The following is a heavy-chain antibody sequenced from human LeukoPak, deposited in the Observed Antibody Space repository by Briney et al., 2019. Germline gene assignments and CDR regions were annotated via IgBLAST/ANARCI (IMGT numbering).Heavy chain of an antibody. CDR2: IYNTGYT. V-gene: IGHV4-38-2*02. J-gene: IGHJ4*02. Sequence: SETLSLTCTVPGYSISSGHYWGWIRQPPGKGLEWIGSIYNTGYTYYNTSLKSRVTMSVDTSKNQFSLKLSSVTAADTAVYYCARGGATYYFHNSGYFDYWGQGALVTVSS. CDR1: GYSISSGHY. CDR3: ARGGATYYFHNSGYFDY. D-gene: IGHD3-22*01.